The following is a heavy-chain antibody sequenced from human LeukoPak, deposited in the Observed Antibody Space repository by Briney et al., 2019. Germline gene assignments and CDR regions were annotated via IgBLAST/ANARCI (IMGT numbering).Heavy chain of an antibody. V-gene: IGHV3-48*01. CDR2: IRSGSSTI. Sequence: GGSLRLSCAASGFIFSSYSMNWVRQAPGKGLEWVSYIRSGSSTIYYADSVKGRFTISRDNAKNSLYLQMNSLRAEDTAVYFCARDDYYRLDYWGQGALVTVSS. CDR1: GFIFSSYS. CDR3: ARDDYYRLDY. D-gene: IGHD3-22*01. J-gene: IGHJ4*02.